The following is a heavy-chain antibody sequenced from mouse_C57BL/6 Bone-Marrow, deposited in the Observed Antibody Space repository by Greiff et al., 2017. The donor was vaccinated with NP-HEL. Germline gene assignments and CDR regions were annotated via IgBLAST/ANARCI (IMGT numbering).Heavy chain of an antibody. D-gene: IGHD1-1*01. V-gene: IGHV1-55*01. J-gene: IGHJ2*01. CDR2: IYPGSGST. CDR3: ARSGGHYYGRSFYYFDC. CDR1: GYTFTSYW. Sequence: QVQLQQPGAELVKPGASVKMSCKASGYTFTSYWITWVKQRPGQGLEWIGDIYPGSGSTNYNEKFKSKATLTVDTSSSKAYMQLSSLTSVDSAVYYCARSGGHYYGRSFYYFDCWGQGTTLTVSS.